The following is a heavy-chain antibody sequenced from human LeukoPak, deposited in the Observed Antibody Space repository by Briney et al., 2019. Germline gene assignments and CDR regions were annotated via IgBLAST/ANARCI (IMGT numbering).Heavy chain of an antibody. CDR3: AKDSLGVGIPTVIGIFDY. D-gene: IGHD2-2*02. J-gene: IGHJ4*02. CDR2: IKNTPDGGTT. Sequence: GGSLRLSCAASGFTFSNAWVSWVRQAPGKGLEWVGRIKNTPDGGTTDYSAPVKGRFTISRDDSKNTVYLQMNSLNTEDTAVYYCAKDSLGVGIPTVIGIFDYWGQGTLVTVSS. V-gene: IGHV3-15*01. CDR1: GFTFSNAW.